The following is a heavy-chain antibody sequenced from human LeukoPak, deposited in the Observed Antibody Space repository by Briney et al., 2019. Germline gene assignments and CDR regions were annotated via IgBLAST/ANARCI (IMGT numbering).Heavy chain of an antibody. CDR1: SRSISSGGYH. D-gene: IGHD2-15*01. V-gene: IGHV4-30-2*01. Sequence: PSQTLSLTCTVSSRSISSGGYHCGWVRQPRGEGLEWIGYIYHSGSTYYNPSLKSRVTISVDTSKNQFSLKLSSVTAADTAVYDCAGVSSCSPRQCYYYGMDVWGQGTTVTVSS. CDR3: AGVSSCSPRQCYYYGMDV. J-gene: IGHJ6*02. CDR2: IYHSGST.